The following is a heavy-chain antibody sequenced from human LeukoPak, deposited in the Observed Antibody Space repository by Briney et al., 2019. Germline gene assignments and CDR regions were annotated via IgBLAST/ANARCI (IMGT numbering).Heavy chain of an antibody. CDR3: ARDRGYQMVDP. D-gene: IGHD5-12*01. V-gene: IGHV3-74*01. Sequence: GGSLRLSCAASGFTFSPYWMHWVRQAPGKGPVWVSRINGDGSSTDYADSVKGRFTISRDNAKNTLYLQMNSLTAEDTAVYYCARDRGYQMVDPWGQGTLVTVSS. J-gene: IGHJ5*02. CDR2: INGDGSST. CDR1: GFTFSPYW.